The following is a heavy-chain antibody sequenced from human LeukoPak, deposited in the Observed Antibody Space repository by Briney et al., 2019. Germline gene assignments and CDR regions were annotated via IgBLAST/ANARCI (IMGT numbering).Heavy chain of an antibody. V-gene: IGHV3-53*01. Sequence: GGSLRLSCAASGFSVSRNYMTWVRQAPGKGLEWGSVMYSGGTTYYADSVMGRFTIPTDSSKNTLYLQMKSMRAEDTAMYYCARGPGIFWYLDWGQGTLVTVSS. CDR3: ARGPGIFWYLD. CDR2: MYSGGTT. CDR1: GFSVSRNY. D-gene: IGHD6-13*01. J-gene: IGHJ4*02.